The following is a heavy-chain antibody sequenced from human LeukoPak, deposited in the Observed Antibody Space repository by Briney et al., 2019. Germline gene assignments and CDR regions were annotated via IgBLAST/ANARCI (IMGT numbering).Heavy chain of an antibody. J-gene: IGHJ4*02. Sequence: PGGSLRLSCAASGFTFSSYAMTWVRQAPGKGLEWVSAISDRDGSTYYADSVKGRFNISRDNSKNTLYLQMNSLRAEDTAVYYCAKGYRGNYDYWGQGTLVTVSS. CDR1: GFTFSSYA. CDR2: ISDRDGST. D-gene: IGHD1-26*01. CDR3: AKGYRGNYDY. V-gene: IGHV3-23*01.